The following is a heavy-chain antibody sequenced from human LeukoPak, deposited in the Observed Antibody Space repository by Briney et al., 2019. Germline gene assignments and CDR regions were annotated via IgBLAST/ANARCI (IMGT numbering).Heavy chain of an antibody. CDR3: AGSPYSSGWYLLDY. J-gene: IGHJ4*02. CDR1: GFTFSSYA. D-gene: IGHD6-19*01. CDR2: ISGSGGST. V-gene: IGHV3-23*01. Sequence: PGGSLRLSCAASGFTFSSYAMSWVRQAQGKGLEWVSAISGSGGSTYYADSVKGRFTISRDNSKNTLYLQMNSLRAEDTAVYYCAGSPYSSGWYLLDYWGQGTLVTVSS.